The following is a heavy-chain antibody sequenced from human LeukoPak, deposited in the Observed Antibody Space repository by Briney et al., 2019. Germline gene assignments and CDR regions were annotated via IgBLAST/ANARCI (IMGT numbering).Heavy chain of an antibody. CDR1: GFTVSSKY. CDR3: AKDVLSGTYYYFDQ. Sequence: HSGGSLRLSCAASGFTVSSKYMSWVRQAPGKGLEWVSVIYSGGNTYYADSVKGRFTISRDNSKNTLYLQMNSLRAEDTAVYYCAKDVLSGTYYYFDQWGQGTLVTVSS. J-gene: IGHJ4*02. D-gene: IGHD1-26*01. CDR2: IYSGGNT. V-gene: IGHV3-66*01.